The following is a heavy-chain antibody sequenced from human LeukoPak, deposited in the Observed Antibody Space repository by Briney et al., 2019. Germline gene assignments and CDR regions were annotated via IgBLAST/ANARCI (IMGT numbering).Heavy chain of an antibody. CDR3: VRDFNWGFDY. V-gene: IGHV6-1*01. CDR2: TRYRSTWMT. Sequence: SQTLSLTCAISGDSVSSKSVSWSWIRQSPSGGLEFLGRTRYRSTWMTFYSLSVQSRMTINADTSRNHVSLRLNSVTPEDAALYYCVRDFNWGFDYWGQGTLVTVSS. J-gene: IGHJ4*02. D-gene: IGHD7-27*01. CDR1: GDSVSSKSVS.